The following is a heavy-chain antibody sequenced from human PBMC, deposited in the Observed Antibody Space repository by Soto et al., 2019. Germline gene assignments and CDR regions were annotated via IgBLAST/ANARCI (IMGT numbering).Heavy chain of an antibody. CDR1: GDTFISSG. J-gene: IGHJ3*02. D-gene: IGHD2-15*01. CDR2: ISGNKGDS. Sequence: VQSGAEVKKPGASVKVSCKASGDTFISSGISWVRQAPGQGLEWMGWISGNKGDSTYAQKFQGRVTLPTATATRPAYMELRSLTPGDTAIYYCARIEYCSGGNCYSAFDIWGQGTLVTVSS. V-gene: IGHV1-18*01. CDR3: ARIEYCSGGNCYSAFDI.